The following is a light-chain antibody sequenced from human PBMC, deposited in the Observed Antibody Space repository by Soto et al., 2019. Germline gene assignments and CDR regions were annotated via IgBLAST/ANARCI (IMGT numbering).Light chain of an antibody. CDR3: QQYGSSPPT. J-gene: IGKJ1*01. CDR1: QSISRY. CDR2: GAS. V-gene: IGKV3-20*01. Sequence: DIVMTQSPLSLPVTPGEPSSISCRASQSISRYLAWYQQKPGQGPRLLIYGASSRATGTPDRFSGSGSGTDFTLTINRLEPEDFALYYCQQYGSSPPTFGQGTKVDIK.